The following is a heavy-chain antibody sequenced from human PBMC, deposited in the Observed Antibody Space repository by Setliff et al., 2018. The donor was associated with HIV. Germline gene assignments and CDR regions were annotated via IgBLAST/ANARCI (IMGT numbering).Heavy chain of an antibody. J-gene: IGHJ5*02. CDR2: ISSSSSYI. CDR3: ARDLMVRGGPWFDP. Sequence: GGSLRLSCAASGFTFSSYSMNWVRQAPGKGLEWVSSISSSSSYIYYADSVKGRFTISRDNAKNSLYLQMNSLRAEDTAVYYCARDLMVRGGPWFDPWGQGTLVTVSS. V-gene: IGHV3-21*01. D-gene: IGHD3-10*01. CDR1: GFTFSSYS.